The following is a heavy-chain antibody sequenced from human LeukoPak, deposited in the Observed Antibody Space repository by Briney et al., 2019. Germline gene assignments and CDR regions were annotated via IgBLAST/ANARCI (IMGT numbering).Heavy chain of an antibody. CDR3: ARHTNDYGGYGDY. CDR2: IYPGDSDT. V-gene: IGHV5-51*01. Sequence: GESLKSSCKGSGYRFTSYWIGWVRQMPGKGLEWMGIIYPGDSDTRYSPSFQGQVTISADKSISAAYLQWSSLKASDTAMYYCARHTNDYGGYGDYWGQGTLVTVSS. J-gene: IGHJ4*02. CDR1: GYRFTSYW. D-gene: IGHD4-23*01.